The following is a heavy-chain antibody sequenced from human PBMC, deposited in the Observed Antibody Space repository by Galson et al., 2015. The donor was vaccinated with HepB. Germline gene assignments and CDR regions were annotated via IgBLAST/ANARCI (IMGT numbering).Heavy chain of an antibody. V-gene: IGHV3-11*01. CDR3: VRNVARGYSHGFYDY. J-gene: IGHJ4*02. Sequence: SLRLSCAASGFIFSDHYMSWMRQAPGKGLEWVSYICSSGTSIYYADSMKGRLTISRDNANNSLYLQMNSLRVEDTAVYYCVRNVARGYSHGFYDYWGQGTLVTVSS. CDR1: GFIFSDHY. D-gene: IGHD5-18*01. CDR2: ICSSGTSI.